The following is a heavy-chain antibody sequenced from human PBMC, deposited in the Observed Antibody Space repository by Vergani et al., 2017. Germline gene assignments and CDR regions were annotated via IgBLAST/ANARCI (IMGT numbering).Heavy chain of an antibody. CDR1: GGSISSGDYY. D-gene: IGHD2-15*01. CDR3: AREPNCSGGSCYNYYGMDV. J-gene: IGHJ6*02. CDR2: IYYSGST. V-gene: IGHV4-30-4*01. Sequence: QVQLQESGPGLVKPSQTLSLTCTVSGGSISSGDYYWSWIRQPPGKGLEWIGYIYYSGSTYYNPSPKSRVTISVDTSKNQFSLKLSSVTAADTAVYYCAREPNCSGGSCYNYYGMDVGGQGTTVTVSS.